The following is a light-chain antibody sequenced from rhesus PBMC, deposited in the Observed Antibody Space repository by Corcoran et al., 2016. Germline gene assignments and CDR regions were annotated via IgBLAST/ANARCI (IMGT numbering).Light chain of an antibody. V-gene: IGKV1-22*01. CDR2: KAS. J-gene: IGKJ2*01. Sequence: DIQMTQSPSSLSASAGDTVTITCRASQSISSWLEWYQQKPVKAPKLLINKASSLQSGVPSRFSGSESGTDFTLTISSLQPEDFATYYCLQYGSSPYSFGQGTKGEIK. CDR3: LQYGSSPYS. CDR1: QSISSW.